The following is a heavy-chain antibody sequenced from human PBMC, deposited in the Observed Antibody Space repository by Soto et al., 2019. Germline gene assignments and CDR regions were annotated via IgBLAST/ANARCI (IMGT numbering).Heavy chain of an antibody. Sequence: PSETLSLTCAVSGGSISNNYWWSWVRQPPGKGLEWIGEIHHSGGTNYNPSLKSRVTISVDISKNRFSLKLTSVTAADTAVYYCVRDQKGAPRREVHYYYYGLDGWGQGTTVTVSS. D-gene: IGHD3-10*01. CDR2: IHHSGGT. V-gene: IGHV4-4*02. CDR1: GGSISNNYW. CDR3: VRDQKGAPRREVHYYYYGLDG. J-gene: IGHJ6*01.